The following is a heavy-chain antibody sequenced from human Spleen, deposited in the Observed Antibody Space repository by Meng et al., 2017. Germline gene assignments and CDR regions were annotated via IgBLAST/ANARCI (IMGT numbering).Heavy chain of an antibody. CDR3: LRGSGGSV. J-gene: IGHJ1*01. CDR1: GGSISSGGYY. CDR2: IPHRGSS. Sequence: QVQLQESGPGLVKPSQTLSLTCTVSGGSISSGGYYWSWIRQPPGKGLEWIGEIPHRGSSAYNPSLKSRVSMSIDKSKNQFSLKLTSVTAADTAVYHCLRGSGGSVWGQGTLVTVSS. D-gene: IGHD3-10*01. V-gene: IGHV4-31*09.